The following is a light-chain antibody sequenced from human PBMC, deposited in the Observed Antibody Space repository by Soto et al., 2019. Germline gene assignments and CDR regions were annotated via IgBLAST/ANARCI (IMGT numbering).Light chain of an antibody. Sequence: DIQMTQSPSSVSASVGDSLTITCRASQTISGWLAWYQQKPGKAPKLLIYKASTLKSGVPSRFSGSGSGTEFTLTISSLQPDDFATYYCQHYNSYSEAFGQGTKVDI. CDR1: QTISGW. CDR2: KAS. V-gene: IGKV1-5*03. CDR3: QHYNSYSEA. J-gene: IGKJ1*01.